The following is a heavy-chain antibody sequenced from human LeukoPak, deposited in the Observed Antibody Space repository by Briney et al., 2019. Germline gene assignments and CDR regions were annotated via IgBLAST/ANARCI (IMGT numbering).Heavy chain of an antibody. Sequence: GASVKVSCKASGYTFTSYYMHWVPQAPGQGLEWMRIINPSGGSTSYAQKFQGRVTMTRDTSTSTVYMELSSLRSEDTAVYYCARYSYPTRGIVVVPALDYWGQGTLVTVSS. CDR2: INPSGGST. J-gene: IGHJ4*02. V-gene: IGHV1-46*01. CDR3: ARYSYPTRGIVVVPALDY. D-gene: IGHD3-22*01. CDR1: GYTFTSYY.